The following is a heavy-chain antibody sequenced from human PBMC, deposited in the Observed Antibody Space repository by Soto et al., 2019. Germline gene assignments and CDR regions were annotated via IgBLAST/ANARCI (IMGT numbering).Heavy chain of an antibody. CDR3: ARDLLVTDSGWSEGY. V-gene: IGHV1-46*01. Sequence: ASVKVSCKASGYTFTGDYMHWVRQAPGQGLEWMGIINPSGGSTSYAQKFQGRVTMTRDTSTSTVYMELSSLRSEDTAVYYCARDLLVTDSGWSEGYWGQGTLVTVSS. CDR2: INPSGGST. CDR1: GYTFTGDY. J-gene: IGHJ4*02. D-gene: IGHD6-19*01.